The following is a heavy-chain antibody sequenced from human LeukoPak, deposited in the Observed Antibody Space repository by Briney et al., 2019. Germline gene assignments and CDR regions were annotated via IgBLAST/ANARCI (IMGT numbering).Heavy chain of an antibody. D-gene: IGHD6-13*01. CDR3: ARNTAALSHTPL. V-gene: IGHV4-59*08. CDR2: IYYSGST. CDR1: GGSLSSYY. J-gene: IGHJ1*01. Sequence: PSETLSLTCPVCGGSLSSYYWSWIRQPPAKGLEWMGYIYYSGSTNYKRTLKSRVTIPVDTPKHQSSLTLSSVTAADTAVYYCARNTAALSHTPLWGQGTLVTVFS.